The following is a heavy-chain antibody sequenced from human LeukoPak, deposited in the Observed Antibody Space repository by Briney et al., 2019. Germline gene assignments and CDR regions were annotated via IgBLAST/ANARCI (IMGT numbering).Heavy chain of an antibody. D-gene: IGHD1-26*01. CDR1: GFTFSNFL. CDR3: AKKGATTGDFDY. J-gene: IGHJ4*02. V-gene: IGHV3-23*01. Sequence: GGSLRLSCAASGFTFSNFLMAWVRQAPGKGPEWVSAISGSGGDTYYADSVKGRFTISRDNSKNTLYLQMNSLRAEDTAVYYCAKKGATTGDFDYWGQGTLVTVSS. CDR2: ISGSGGDT.